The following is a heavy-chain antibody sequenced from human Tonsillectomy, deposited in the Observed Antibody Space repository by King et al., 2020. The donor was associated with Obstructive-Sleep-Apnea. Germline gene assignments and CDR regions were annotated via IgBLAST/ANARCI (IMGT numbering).Heavy chain of an antibody. Sequence: VQLVESGGGVVQPGRSLRLSCAASGYIFSTYAMHWVRQAPGKGLEWGTVIAYEGSETDYADSLKGRFTIFRDNSKNTLYLQMNSLRREDTAVYYCAILYHSGVGDSTTFDYWGQGTLVTVSS. V-gene: IGHV3-30-3*01. J-gene: IGHJ4*02. D-gene: IGHD2-21*01. CDR2: IAYEGSET. CDR3: AILYHSGVGDSTTFDY. CDR1: GYIFSTYA.